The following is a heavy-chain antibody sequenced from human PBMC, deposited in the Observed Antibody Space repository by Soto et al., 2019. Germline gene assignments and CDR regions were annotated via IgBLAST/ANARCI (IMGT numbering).Heavy chain of an antibody. J-gene: IGHJ5*02. CDR3: ARGVDYYGSGILYWFDP. CDR2: IYHSGST. CDR1: GGSVSSSNW. Sequence: SETLSLTCAVSGGSVSSSNWVSLVRPPPGKGLEWIGEIYHSGSTNYNPSLKSRVTISVDTSKNQFSLKLSSVTAADTAVYYCARGVDYYGSGILYWFDPWGQGTLVTVS. V-gene: IGHV4-4*02. D-gene: IGHD3-10*01.